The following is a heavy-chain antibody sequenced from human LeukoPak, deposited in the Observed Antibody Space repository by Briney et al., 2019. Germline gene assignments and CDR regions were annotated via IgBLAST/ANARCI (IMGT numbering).Heavy chain of an antibody. CDR2: IDVNGNT. Sequence: SETLSLTCAVYGGPFPGYYWSWIRQPPGKGLEWIGEIDVNGNTKSNPSLKSRVTISVDPSKNQFSLKLSSVTAADTAVYYCARGISMVRGATEISPADYWGQGTLVTVSS. CDR1: GGPFPGYY. CDR3: ARGISMVRGATEISPADY. V-gene: IGHV4-34*01. J-gene: IGHJ4*02. D-gene: IGHD3-10*01.